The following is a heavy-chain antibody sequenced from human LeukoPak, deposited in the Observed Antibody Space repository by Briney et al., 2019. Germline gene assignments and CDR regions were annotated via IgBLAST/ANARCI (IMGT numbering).Heavy chain of an antibody. V-gene: IGHV4-39*01. CDR1: GGSISSNNYY. CDR3: GRRPGGAIEY. Sequence: SETLSLTCTVSGGSISSNNYYWGWIRQPPGKGLEWIGSIPYGGTTYYNPSLESRVTISVDTSKNQFSLNLSSVTAADTAVYYCGRRPGGAIEYWGQGTLVTVSS. CDR2: IPYGGTT. J-gene: IGHJ4*02. D-gene: IGHD2-2*02.